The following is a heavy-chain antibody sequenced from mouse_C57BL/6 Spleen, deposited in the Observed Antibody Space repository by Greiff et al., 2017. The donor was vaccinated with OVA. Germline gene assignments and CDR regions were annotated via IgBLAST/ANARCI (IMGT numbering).Heavy chain of an antibody. V-gene: IGHV1-26*01. Sequence: VQLQQSGPELVKPGASVKISCKASGYTFTDYYMNWVKQSHGKSLEWIGDINPNNGGTSYNQKFKGKATLTVDKSSSTAYMELRSLTSEDSAVYYCARRYGKDYWGQGTTLTVSS. CDR3: ARRYGKDY. CDR2: INPNNGGT. D-gene: IGHD2-1*01. J-gene: IGHJ2*01. CDR1: GYTFTDYY.